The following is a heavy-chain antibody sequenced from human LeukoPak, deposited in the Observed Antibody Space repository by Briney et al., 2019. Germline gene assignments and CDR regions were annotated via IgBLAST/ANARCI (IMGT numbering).Heavy chain of an antibody. V-gene: IGHV1-69*05. CDR3: ARNVDTAMVEVFDY. CDR2: IIPIFGTT. J-gene: IGHJ4*02. D-gene: IGHD5-18*01. Sequence: SVKVSCKAFGGTFSKYSFSWVRQAPGQGLEWMGRIIPIFGTTIYAQKFEGRVTITTDESTTTAYMDLSSLRSEDTAVYYCARNVDTAMVEVFDYWGQGTLVTVAS. CDR1: GGTFSKYS.